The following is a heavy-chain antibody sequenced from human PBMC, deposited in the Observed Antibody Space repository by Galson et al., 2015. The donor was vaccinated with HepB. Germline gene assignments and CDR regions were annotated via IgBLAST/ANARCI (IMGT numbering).Heavy chain of an antibody. CDR1: GYTFTGYY. CDR3: ARDDYGDHGRGDY. V-gene: IGHV1-2*06. Sequence: SCKASGYTFTGYYMHWVRQAPGQGLEWMGRINPNSGGTNYAQKFQGRVTMTRDTSISTAYMELSRLRSDDTAVYYCARDDYGDHGRGDYWGQGTLVTVSS. CDR2: INPNSGGT. D-gene: IGHD4-17*01. J-gene: IGHJ4*02.